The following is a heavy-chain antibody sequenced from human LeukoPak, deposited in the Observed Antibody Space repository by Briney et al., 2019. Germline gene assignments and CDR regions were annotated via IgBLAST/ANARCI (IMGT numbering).Heavy chain of an antibody. J-gene: IGHJ4*02. CDR2: ISYDGSNK. Sequence: GGSLRLSCAASGFTFSSYGMHWVRQAPGKGLEWVAVISYDGSNKYYADSVKGRFTISRDNSKNTLYLQMNSLRAEDTAVYYCARGGCSGGSCYSCFYWGQGTLVTVSS. CDR1: GFTFSSYG. V-gene: IGHV3-30*03. D-gene: IGHD2-15*01. CDR3: ARGGCSGGSCYSCFY.